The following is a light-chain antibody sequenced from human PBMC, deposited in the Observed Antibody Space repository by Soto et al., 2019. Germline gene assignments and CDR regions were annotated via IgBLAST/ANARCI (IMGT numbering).Light chain of an antibody. CDR3: GADHGSGGNFVVV. V-gene: IGLV9-49*01. CDR1: SGYSNYK. Sequence: QAVVTQPPSASASLGASVTLTCTLSSGYSNYKVDWYQQRPGKGPRFVMRVGTGGIVGSKGDGVPDRFSVLGSGLNRYLTIKNIQEEDESDYHCGADHGSGGNFVVVFGGGTKLTVL. J-gene: IGLJ2*01. CDR2: VGTGGIVG.